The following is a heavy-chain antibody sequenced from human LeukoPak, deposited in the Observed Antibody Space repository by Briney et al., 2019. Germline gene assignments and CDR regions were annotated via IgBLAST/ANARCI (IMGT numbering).Heavy chain of an antibody. CDR2: ISSTSTTI. CDR3: ARDLLNYYDSSGSFDY. Sequence: PGGSLRLSCATSGFTFSTYEMNWVRQAPGKGLERVSYISSTSTTIYYADSVKGRFTISRDNAKNSLYLQMNSLRAEDTAVYYCARDLLNYYDSSGSFDYWGQGNLVTVSS. CDR1: GFTFSTYE. J-gene: IGHJ4*02. V-gene: IGHV3-48*03. D-gene: IGHD3-22*01.